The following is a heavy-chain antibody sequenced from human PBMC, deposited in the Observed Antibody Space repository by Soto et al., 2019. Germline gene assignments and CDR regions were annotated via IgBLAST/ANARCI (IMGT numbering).Heavy chain of an antibody. V-gene: IGHV4-59*08. CDR1: GGSISTYY. Sequence: SETLSLTCTVSGGSISTYYWSWIRQPPGKGLEWIGYIYYSGSTNSNPSLKSRVTISVDTSKNQFSLKLSSVTAADTAMYYCARHSNEYRKSLDYWGQGTLVTLSS. CDR2: IYYSGST. J-gene: IGHJ4*02. CDR3: ARHSNEYRKSLDY. D-gene: IGHD1-1*01.